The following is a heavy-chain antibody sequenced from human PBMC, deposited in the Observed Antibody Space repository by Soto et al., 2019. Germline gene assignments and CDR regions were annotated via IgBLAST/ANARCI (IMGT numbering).Heavy chain of an antibody. V-gene: IGHV1-69*05. CDR3: AYGTPIGDNYFDY. Sequence: QVQLVQSGAEVKKPGSSVKVSCKASGGTFSSYAISWVRQAPGQGLEWMGGIIPIFGTANYAQKFQGRVTXTXDXXTSTAYKELSSLRSEDTAVYYCAYGTPIGDNYFDYWGQGTLVTVSS. J-gene: IGHJ4*02. CDR2: IIPIFGTA. CDR1: GGTFSSYA. D-gene: IGHD3-10*01.